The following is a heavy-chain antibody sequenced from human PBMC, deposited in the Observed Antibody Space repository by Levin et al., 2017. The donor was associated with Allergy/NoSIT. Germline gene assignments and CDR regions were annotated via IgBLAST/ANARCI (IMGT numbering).Heavy chain of an antibody. CDR2: ISYDGSNK. J-gene: IGHJ4*02. V-gene: IGHV3-30-3*01. CDR3: ARDQRYYVWGRAFDY. CDR1: GFTFSSYA. D-gene: IGHD3-16*01. Sequence: GESLKISCAASGFTFSSYAMHWVRQAPGKGLEWVAVISYDGSNKYYADSVKGRFTISRDNSKNTLYLQMNSLRAEDTAVYYCARDQRYYVWGRAFDYWGQGTLVTVSS.